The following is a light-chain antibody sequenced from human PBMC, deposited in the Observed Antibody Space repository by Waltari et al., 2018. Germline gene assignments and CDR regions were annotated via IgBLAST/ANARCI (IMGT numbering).Light chain of an antibody. J-gene: IGKJ5*01. CDR3: QQYDSLTLLT. V-gene: IGKV1-33*01. Sequence: DIEMTQSRSSLSASVGEKVTITYRASQDISNHLSWFQQKPGKAPKLLIYDVSKLETGVASRFSGGGSRADFTLIINDVQPEDVATYYCQQYDSLTLLTFGQGTRLE. CDR2: DVS. CDR1: QDISNH.